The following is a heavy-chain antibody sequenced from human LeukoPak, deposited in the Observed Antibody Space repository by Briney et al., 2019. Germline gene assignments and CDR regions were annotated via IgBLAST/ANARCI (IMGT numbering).Heavy chain of an antibody. Sequence: SVKVSCKASGGTFSSYAISWVRQAPGQGLELMGGIIPIFGTANYAQKFQGRVTITTDESTSTAYMELSSLRSEDTAVYYCAFRQVGATRDFDYWGQGTLVTVSS. V-gene: IGHV1-69*05. CDR3: AFRQVGATRDFDY. J-gene: IGHJ4*02. CDR2: IIPIFGTA. D-gene: IGHD1-26*01. CDR1: GGTFSSYA.